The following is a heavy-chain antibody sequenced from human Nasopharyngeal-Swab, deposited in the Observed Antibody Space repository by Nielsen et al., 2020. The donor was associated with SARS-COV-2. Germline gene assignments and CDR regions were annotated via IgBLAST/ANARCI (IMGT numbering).Heavy chain of an antibody. J-gene: IGHJ4*02. Sequence: SETLSPTCTVSGASTSSYYWSWIRQLPGKGLEWIGYIYYSGSTNYNPTLKSRVTISVDTSKNQFSLKLGSVTAADTAVYYCARGYGRGYFDYWGQGTLVTVSS. CDR2: IYYSGST. CDR3: ARGYGRGYFDY. CDR1: GASTSSYY. D-gene: IGHD5-18*01. V-gene: IGHV4-59*01.